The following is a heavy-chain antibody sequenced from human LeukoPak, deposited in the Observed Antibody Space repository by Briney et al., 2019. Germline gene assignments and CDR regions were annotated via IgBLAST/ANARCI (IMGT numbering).Heavy chain of an antibody. V-gene: IGHV4-34*01. CDR3: ARASWAKPFDY. J-gene: IGHJ4*02. CDR2: INHSGST. CDR1: GGSFSGYY. D-gene: IGHD3-16*01. Sequence: SETLSLTCAVYGGSFSGYYWSWIRQPPGKGLEWIEEINHSGSTNYNPSLKSRVTISVDTSKNQFSLKLSSVTAADTAVYYCARASWAKPFDYWGQGTLVTVSS.